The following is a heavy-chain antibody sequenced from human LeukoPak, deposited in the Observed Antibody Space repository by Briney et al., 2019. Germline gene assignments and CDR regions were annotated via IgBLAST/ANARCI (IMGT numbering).Heavy chain of an antibody. CDR1: GGTFSSYA. V-gene: IGHV1-69*05. Sequence: ASVKVSCKASGGTFSSYAISWVRQAPGQGLEWMGRITPIFGTENYAQKFQGRVTITTDESTSTAYMELSSLRSEDTAVYYCARDGVAATLRYWGQGTLVTVSS. CDR3: ARDGVAATLRY. CDR2: ITPIFGTE. J-gene: IGHJ4*02. D-gene: IGHD2-15*01.